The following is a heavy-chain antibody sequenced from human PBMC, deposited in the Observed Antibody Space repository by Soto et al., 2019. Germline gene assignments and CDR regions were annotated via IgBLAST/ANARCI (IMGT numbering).Heavy chain of an antibody. CDR3: AADYSNYWYYYGMDV. V-gene: IGHV1-58*01. J-gene: IGHJ6*02. CDR1: GFTFTSSA. D-gene: IGHD4-4*01. Sequence: SVKVSCKASGFTFTSSAVQWVRQARGQRLEWIGWIVVGSGNTNYAQKFQERVTITRDMSTSTAYMELSSLRSEDTAVYYCAADYSNYWYYYGMDVWGQGTTVTVSS. CDR2: IVVGSGNT.